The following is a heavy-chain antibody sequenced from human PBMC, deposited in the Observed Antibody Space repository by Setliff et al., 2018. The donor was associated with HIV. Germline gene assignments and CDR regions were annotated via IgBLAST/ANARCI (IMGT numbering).Heavy chain of an antibody. D-gene: IGHD3-22*01. CDR1: GGSFRGYY. CDR3: ARGPYYYNSSGQISAEYFQH. J-gene: IGHJ1*01. CDR2: ISQSGST. V-gene: IGHV4-30-2*01. Sequence: PSETLSLTCVVCGGSFRGYYWSWSRQPPGKGLEWIGYISQSGSTYYNPSLKSRVTISVDRSKNQFSLKLSSVTAADTAVYYCARGPYYYNSSGQISAEYFQHWGQGTLVTVSS.